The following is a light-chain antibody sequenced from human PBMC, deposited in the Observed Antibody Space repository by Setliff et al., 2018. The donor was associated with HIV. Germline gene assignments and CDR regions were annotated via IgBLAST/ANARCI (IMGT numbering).Light chain of an antibody. CDR2: EVS. J-gene: IGLJ1*01. V-gene: IGLV2-14*01. Sequence: QSALTQPASVSGSPGQSITISCTGSSSDVGGYGSVSWYQQHPGKAPKLMIHEVSNRPSGVSNRFSGSKSGNTASLTISGLQAEDEADYYCCSYTSSLYVFGTGTKV. CDR3: CSYTSSLYV. CDR1: SSDVGGYGS.